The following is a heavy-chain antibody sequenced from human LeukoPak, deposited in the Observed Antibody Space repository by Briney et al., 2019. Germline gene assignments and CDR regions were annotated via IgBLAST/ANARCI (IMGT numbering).Heavy chain of an antibody. CDR1: GFTFDDYA. V-gene: IGHV3-21*01. Sequence: GRSLRLSCAASGFTFDDYAMHWVRQAPGKGLEWVSSTSSSSSYIYYADSVKGRFTISRDNAKNSLYLQMNSLRAEDTAVYYCARAFLGAFDIWGQGTMVTVSS. D-gene: IGHD2/OR15-2a*01. CDR3: ARAFLGAFDI. CDR2: TSSSSSYI. J-gene: IGHJ3*02.